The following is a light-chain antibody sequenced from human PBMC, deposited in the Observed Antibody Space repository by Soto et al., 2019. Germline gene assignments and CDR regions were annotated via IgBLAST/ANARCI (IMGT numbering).Light chain of an antibody. CDR2: EVS. V-gene: IGLV2-8*01. J-gene: IGLJ1*01. CDR3: SSHASSNNYV. Sequence: QSVLAQPPSASGSPGQSVTISCTGTSSDVGGYNYVSWYQQHPGKAPKLIISEVSKRPSGVPDRFSGSKSGNTASLTVSGLQAEDEAYYYCSSHASSNNYVFGTGTKVTVL. CDR1: SSDVGGYNY.